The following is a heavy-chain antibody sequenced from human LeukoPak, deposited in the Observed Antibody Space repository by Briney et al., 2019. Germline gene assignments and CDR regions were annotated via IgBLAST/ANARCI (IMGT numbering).Heavy chain of an antibody. CDR1: GYTFTSYD. V-gene: IGHV1-8*03. CDR3: ARARYFDWLSGRNYFDY. D-gene: IGHD3-9*01. CDR2: MNPNSGNT. J-gene: IGHJ4*02. Sequence: AASVKVSCKASGYTFTSYDINWVRQATGQGLEWMGWMNPNSGNTGYAQKFQGRVTITRNTSISTAYMELSSLRAEDMAVYYCARARYFDWLSGRNYFDYWGQGTLVTVSS.